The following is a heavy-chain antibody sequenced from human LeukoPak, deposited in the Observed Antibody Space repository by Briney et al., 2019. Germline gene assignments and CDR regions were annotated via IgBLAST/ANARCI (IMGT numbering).Heavy chain of an antibody. Sequence: GGSLRLSCAASGLTFSSYAMSWVRQAPGKGLEWVSAISGSGGSTYYADSVKGRFTISRDNSKNTLYLQMNSLRAEDTAVYYCAKDRVGATRRDYWGQGTLVTVSS. V-gene: IGHV3-23*01. CDR2: ISGSGGST. CDR1: GLTFSSYA. J-gene: IGHJ4*02. CDR3: AKDRVGATRRDY. D-gene: IGHD1-26*01.